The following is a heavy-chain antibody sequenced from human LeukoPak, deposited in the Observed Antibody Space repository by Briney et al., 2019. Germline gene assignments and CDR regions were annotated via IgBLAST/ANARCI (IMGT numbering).Heavy chain of an antibody. J-gene: IGHJ4*02. CDR1: GFTFSSYA. CDR2: ITGSGGST. D-gene: IGHD3-9*01. Sequence: PGGSLRLSCAASGFTFSSYAMSWVRQAPGKGLEWVSAITGSGGSTYYADSVKGRFTISRDNAKNSLYLQMNSLRAEDTAVYYRASGDFEWLPIDYWGQGTLLSVSS. V-gene: IGHV3-23*01. CDR3: ASGDFEWLPIDY.